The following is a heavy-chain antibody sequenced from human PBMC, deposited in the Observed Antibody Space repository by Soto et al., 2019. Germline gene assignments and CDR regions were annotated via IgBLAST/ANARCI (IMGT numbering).Heavy chain of an antibody. D-gene: IGHD2-2*01. Sequence: ASVKVSCKASGYTFTGYYMHWVRQAPGQGLEWMGWINPNSGGTNYAQKFQGWVTMTRDTSISTAYMELSRLRSDDTAVYYCARGYCSSTSCHFDYWGQGTLVTVSS. CDR2: INPNSGGT. CDR1: GYTFTGYY. V-gene: IGHV1-2*04. J-gene: IGHJ4*02. CDR3: ARGYCSSTSCHFDY.